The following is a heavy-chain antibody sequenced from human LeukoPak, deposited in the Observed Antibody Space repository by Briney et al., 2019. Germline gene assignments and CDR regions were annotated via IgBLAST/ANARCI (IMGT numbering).Heavy chain of an antibody. CDR1: GGSISSGDYY. CDR2: IYYSGST. Sequence: SETLSLTCTVSGGSISSGDYYWSWIRQPPGKGLEWIGYIYYSGSTYYNPSLKSRVTITVDTSKNQFSLKLSSVTAADTAVYYCARDLLNEGNHLDYWGQGTLVTVSS. D-gene: IGHD4-23*01. V-gene: IGHV4-30-4*01. CDR3: ARDLLNEGNHLDY. J-gene: IGHJ4*02.